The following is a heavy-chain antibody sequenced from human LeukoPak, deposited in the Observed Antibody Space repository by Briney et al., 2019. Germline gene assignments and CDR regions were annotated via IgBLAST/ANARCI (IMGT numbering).Heavy chain of an antibody. CDR1: GFSFSSYG. CDR3: TKDQSLWVVNYYSDY. CDR2: ISYDGSNK. D-gene: IGHD3-22*01. Sequence: GESLRLSCAASGFSFSSYGMHWVRQAPGKGLEWVAVISYDGSNKYYADSVKGRFTISRDNSKNTLYLQMNSLSAEDTAVYYCTKDQSLWVVNYYSDYWGQGNLVTVSS. J-gene: IGHJ4*02. V-gene: IGHV3-30*18.